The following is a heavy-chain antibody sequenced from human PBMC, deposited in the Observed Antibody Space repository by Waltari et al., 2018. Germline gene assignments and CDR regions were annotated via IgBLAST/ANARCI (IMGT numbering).Heavy chain of an antibody. CDR2: FYSGGDT. CDR3: ARDPKGYWYFDL. V-gene: IGHV3-53*01. J-gene: IGHJ2*01. Sequence: DVQLVESGGGVMQPGGSLRLSCAASGVTGNSNHMGWVRQAPGKGLEWVSVFYSGGDTHYADSVKGRFTVSRDNSKNTLYLQMNSLRAEDTAVYYCARDPKGYWYFDLWGRGTLVTVSS. CDR1: GVTGNSNH.